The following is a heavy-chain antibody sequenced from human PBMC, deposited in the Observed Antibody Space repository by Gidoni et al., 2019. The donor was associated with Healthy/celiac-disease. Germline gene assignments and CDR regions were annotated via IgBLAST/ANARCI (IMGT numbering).Heavy chain of an antibody. V-gene: IGHV3-48*01. CDR3: AREGYDSSGSRTYGMDV. J-gene: IGHJ6*02. Sequence: EVQLVASGGGLVQPGWSLRLSCAASGFTFSRYSMNGVRQAPGKGLEWVSYIGSSSSTIYYADSGKGRFTISRDNAKNSLYLQMNSLRAEDTAVYYCAREGYDSSGSRTYGMDVWGQGTTVTVAS. D-gene: IGHD3-22*01. CDR2: IGSSSSTI. CDR1: GFTFSRYS.